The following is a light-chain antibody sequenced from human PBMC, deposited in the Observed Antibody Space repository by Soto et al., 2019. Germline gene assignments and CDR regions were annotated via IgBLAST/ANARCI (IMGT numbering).Light chain of an antibody. CDR1: QDISNY. V-gene: IGKV1-33*01. Sequence: DIQMTQSPSSLSASVGDRVTITCQASQDISNYLNWYQQKPGKAPKLLIYDASNLETGVPSRFSGSGSGTDFTFTISSLQPEDIATYYCQQYDNLLIFTFGPGTTVDFK. CDR2: DAS. J-gene: IGKJ3*01. CDR3: QQYDNLLIFT.